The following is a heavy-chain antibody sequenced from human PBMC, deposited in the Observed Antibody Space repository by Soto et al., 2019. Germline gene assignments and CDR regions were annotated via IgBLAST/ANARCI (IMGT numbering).Heavy chain of an antibody. V-gene: IGHV1-2*02. CDR1: GYSFVACY. CDR2: INPNTGGT. CDR3: ATGTYIGFNY. Sequence: QVQLMQSGAEVRKPGASVTVSCKASGYSFVACYMHWVRQAPGHGLEWMGWINPNTGGTHYAPKFQGRVTMTRDTSLTTAFMEMSSLRYDDTAVYYCATGTYIGFNYWGRGTLVTVSS. D-gene: IGHD1-26*01. J-gene: IGHJ4*02.